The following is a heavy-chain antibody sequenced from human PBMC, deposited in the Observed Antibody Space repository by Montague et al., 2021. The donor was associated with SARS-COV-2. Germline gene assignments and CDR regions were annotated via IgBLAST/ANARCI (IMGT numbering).Heavy chain of an antibody. J-gene: IGHJ6*04. CDR2: IYYSRST. Sequence: SETLSLTCTVSGGSISSSSYYWSWIRPPPGQGLEWIRSIYYSRSTYYNPSLKSPVTISVSTSKTPFSLKLSSVTAADTAVYSCARVGRQQLVRLSGMDVWGKGTTVTVSA. CDR1: GGSISSSSYY. V-gene: IGHV4-39*07. CDR3: ARVGRQQLVRLSGMDV. D-gene: IGHD6-13*01.